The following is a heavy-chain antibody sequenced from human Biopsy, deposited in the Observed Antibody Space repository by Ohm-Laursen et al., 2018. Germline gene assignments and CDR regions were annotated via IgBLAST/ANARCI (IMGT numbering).Heavy chain of an antibody. Sequence: SDTLSLTWPVSGVSINGGRYYWNWIRPHPGKGLEWIGNIFYSANTYYNPSLKSRVTISVDTSKNQFSLKLSSVTAADTAVYYCARLGSGDYFPTFFDFWGQGALVTVSS. CDR2: IFYSANT. J-gene: IGHJ4*02. CDR3: ARLGSGDYFPTFFDF. V-gene: IGHV4-31*02. CDR1: GVSINGGRYY. D-gene: IGHD5-12*01.